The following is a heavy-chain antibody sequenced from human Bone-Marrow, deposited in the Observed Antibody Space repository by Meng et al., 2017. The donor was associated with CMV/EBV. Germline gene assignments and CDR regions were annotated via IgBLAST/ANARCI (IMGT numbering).Heavy chain of an antibody. CDR1: GGSNSSYY. J-gene: IGHJ3*02. Sequence: SETLSLTCTVSGGSNSSYYWSWIRQPPGKGLEWIGYIYYSGSTNYNPSLKSRVTISVDTSKNQFSLKPSSVTAADTAVYYCARDPTVAPPGAFDIWGQGTMVTVSS. CDR3: ARDPTVAPPGAFDI. CDR2: IYYSGST. D-gene: IGHD4-23*01. V-gene: IGHV4-59*01.